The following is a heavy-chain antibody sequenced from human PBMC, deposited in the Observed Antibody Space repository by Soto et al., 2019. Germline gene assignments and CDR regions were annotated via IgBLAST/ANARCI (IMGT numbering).Heavy chain of an antibody. Sequence: SATVSCKASGYTFTGYYMHWARQAPGQGLEWMGWINPNSGGTNYAKKFQGRVTMNRDTSISTAYMELSRLTSDDTAVYYCAREEGDSSSWYLCHFDYWGQGTLVTVYS. D-gene: IGHD6-13*01. CDR2: INPNSGGT. CDR1: GYTFTGYY. J-gene: IGHJ4*02. CDR3: AREEGDSSSWYLCHFDY. V-gene: IGHV1-2*02.